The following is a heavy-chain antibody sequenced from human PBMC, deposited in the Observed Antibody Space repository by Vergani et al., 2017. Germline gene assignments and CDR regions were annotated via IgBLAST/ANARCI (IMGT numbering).Heavy chain of an antibody. CDR3: ARVITIFGVDGEIGY. D-gene: IGHD3-3*01. J-gene: IGHJ4*02. Sequence: QLQLQESGPGLVKPSETLSLTCTVSGGSISSSSYYWGWIRQPPGKGLEWIGSIYYSGSTYYNPSLKSRVTISVDTSKNQFSLKLSSVTAADTAVYYCARVITIFGVDGEIGYWGQGTLVTVSS. CDR2: IYYSGST. CDR1: GGSISSSSYY. V-gene: IGHV4-39*07.